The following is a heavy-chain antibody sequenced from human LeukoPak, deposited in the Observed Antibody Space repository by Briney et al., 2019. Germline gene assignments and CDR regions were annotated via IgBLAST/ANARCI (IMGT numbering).Heavy chain of an antibody. V-gene: IGHV1-2*06. CDR2: INPNSGGT. Sequence: ASVKVSCKASGYTFTSNYIHWVRQAPGQGLEWMGRINPNSGGTNYAQKFQGRVTMTRDTSISTAYMELSRLRSDDTAVYYCARDPVYYYDSSGYPYNWFDPWGQGTLVTVSS. CDR1: GYTFTSNY. D-gene: IGHD3-22*01. J-gene: IGHJ5*02. CDR3: ARDPVYYYDSSGYPYNWFDP.